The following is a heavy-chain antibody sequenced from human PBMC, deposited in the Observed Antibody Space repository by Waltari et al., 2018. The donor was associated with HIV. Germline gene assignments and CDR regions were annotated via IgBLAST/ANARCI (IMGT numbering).Heavy chain of an antibody. Sequence: EVYLLVAGGGSIKSVGSQTPTCATSGFKFRGIHLASVRQAPGKGLEWLALIKSETDGGTTDNNSLVKGRFTISRDDSKNTAYLQLTDLRPDDSGDYYCATLVAVSGTSHFSLWGRGTPVTVSS. V-gene: IGHV3-15*01. D-gene: IGHD2-8*02. CDR2: IKSETDGGTT. CDR1: GFKFRGIH. CDR3: ATLVAVSGTSHFSL. J-gene: IGHJ4*02.